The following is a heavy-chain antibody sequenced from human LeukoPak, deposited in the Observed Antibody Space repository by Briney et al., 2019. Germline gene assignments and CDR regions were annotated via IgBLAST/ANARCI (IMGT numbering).Heavy chain of an antibody. J-gene: IGHJ6*02. V-gene: IGHV4-59*01. CDR2: IYCSGST. CDR3: ARDAGFIAVAGDYYYYGMDV. D-gene: IGHD6-19*01. Sequence: SETLSLTCTVSGGSISSYYWSWIRQPPGKGLEWIGYIYCSGSTNYNPSLKSRVTISVDTSKNQFSLKLSSVTAADTAVYYCARDAGFIAVAGDYYYYGMDVWGQGTTVTVSS. CDR1: GGSISSYY.